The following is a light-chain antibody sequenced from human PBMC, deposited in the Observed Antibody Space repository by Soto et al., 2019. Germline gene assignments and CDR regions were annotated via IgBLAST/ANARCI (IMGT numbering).Light chain of an antibody. CDR1: QDVRRD. V-gene: IGKV1-9*01. CDR3: QQLQSTPFT. CDR2: GAS. J-gene: IGKJ3*01. Sequence: QLTQSPSSLSASVGDRVTITCRASQDVRRDLAWYQKKAGKAAKLLIYGASTLQSGVPSRFSGFGSGTEFTLTISSLQPEDLSTYHCQQLQSTPFTFGPGTTVDV.